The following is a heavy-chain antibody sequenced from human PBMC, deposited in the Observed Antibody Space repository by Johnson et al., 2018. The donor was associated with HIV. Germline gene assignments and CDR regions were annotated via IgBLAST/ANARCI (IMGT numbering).Heavy chain of an antibody. V-gene: IGHV3-30*18. CDR1: GFTFSSYG. D-gene: IGHD2-15*01. Sequence: VQLVESGGGVVQPGRSLRLSCAASGFTFSSYGMHWVRQAPGKGLEWVAVISYDGSNKYYADSVKGRFTITRDNSKNTLYLQMNSLRAEDRAVYYCGKDLLLQGAFDIWGQGTMVTVSS. CDR2: ISYDGSNK. CDR3: GKDLLLQGAFDI. J-gene: IGHJ3*02.